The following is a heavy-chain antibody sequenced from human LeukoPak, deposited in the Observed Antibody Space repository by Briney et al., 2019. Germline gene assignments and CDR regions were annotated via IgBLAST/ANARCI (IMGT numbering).Heavy chain of an antibody. J-gene: IGHJ4*02. CDR2: IYYSGST. V-gene: IGHV4-39*01. D-gene: IGHD6-13*01. CDR3: ARRDQAAGSGFDY. CDR1: GGSISSYY. Sequence: PSETLSLTCTVYGGSISSYYWSWIRQPPGKGLEWIGSIYYSGSTYYNPSLKSRVTISVDTSKNQFSLKLSSVTAADTAVYYCARRDQAAGSGFDYWGQGTLVTVSS.